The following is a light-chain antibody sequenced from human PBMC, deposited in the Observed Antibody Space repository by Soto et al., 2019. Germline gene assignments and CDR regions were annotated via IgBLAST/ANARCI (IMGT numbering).Light chain of an antibody. J-gene: IGKJ4*01. CDR2: DAS. CDR1: QSISSY. Sequence: DIHMTQSPSSLSASVGDRVTITCRASQSISSYLNWYQQKPGKAPKLLIYDASSLQTGVPSRFSGSGSGTDFTFTINSLQPEDIATYYCQQYDNLPLTFGGGTKVDI. V-gene: IGKV1-33*01. CDR3: QQYDNLPLT.